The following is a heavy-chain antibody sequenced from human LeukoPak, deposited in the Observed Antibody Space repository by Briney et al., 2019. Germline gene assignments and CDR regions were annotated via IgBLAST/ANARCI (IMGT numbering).Heavy chain of an antibody. V-gene: IGHV3-23*01. CDR2: ISGSGGST. Sequence: GGSLRLSCAGSGFTFSSYAMSWVRQAPGKGLEWVSAISGSGGSTYYADSVKGRFTISRDNSKNTLYLQMNSLRAEDTAVYYCAKDLYKLTTVTTFGDYWGQGTLVTVSS. CDR3: AKDLYKLTTVTTFGDY. D-gene: IGHD4-17*01. J-gene: IGHJ4*02. CDR1: GFTFSSYA.